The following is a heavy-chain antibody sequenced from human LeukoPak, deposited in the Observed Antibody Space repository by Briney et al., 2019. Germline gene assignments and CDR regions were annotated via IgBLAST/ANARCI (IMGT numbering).Heavy chain of an antibody. CDR2: ISGSGGST. V-gene: IGHV3-23*01. CDR3: AKNFLMGGYPGEFDY. J-gene: IGHJ4*02. D-gene: IGHD3-22*01. Sequence: PGGSLRLSCTASGFTFSSYAMSWVRQAPGKGLEWVSAISGSGGSTYYADSVKGRFTISRDNSKNTLYLQMNSLRAEDTAVYYCAKNFLMGGYPGEFDYWGQGTLVTVSS. CDR1: GFTFSSYA.